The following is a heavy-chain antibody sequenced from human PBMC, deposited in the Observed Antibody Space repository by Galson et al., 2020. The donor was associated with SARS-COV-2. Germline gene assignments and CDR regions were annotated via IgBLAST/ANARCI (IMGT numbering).Heavy chain of an antibody. CDR2: IYYSGGT. CDR3: ARVGIQYPFDY. D-gene: IGHD2-2*02. V-gene: IGHV4-31*03. J-gene: IGHJ4*02. CDR1: GGSISSGNYY. Sequence: SETLSLTCTVSGGSISSGNYYWSWIRQHPEKGLEWIGFIYYSGGTSYNPSLKSRVSISVDTSQNQFSLNLNSVTAADTAVYYCARVGIQYPFDYWGQGILVTVSS.